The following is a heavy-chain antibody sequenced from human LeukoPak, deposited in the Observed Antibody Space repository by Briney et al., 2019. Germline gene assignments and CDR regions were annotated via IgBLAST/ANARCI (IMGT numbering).Heavy chain of an antibody. D-gene: IGHD4-23*01. CDR2: IYSGGST. Sequence: GGSLRLSCAASGFTVSGNYMSWVRQAPGKGLEWVSVIYSGGSTYYADSVKGRFTISRDNSKNTLYLQMNSLRAEDTAVYYCARGGVVTQAYYYYGMDVWGQGTTVTVSS. J-gene: IGHJ6*02. CDR3: ARGGVVTQAYYYYGMDV. V-gene: IGHV3-53*01. CDR1: GFTVSGNY.